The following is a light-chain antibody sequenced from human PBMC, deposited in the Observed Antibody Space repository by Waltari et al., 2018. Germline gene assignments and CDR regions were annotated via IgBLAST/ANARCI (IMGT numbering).Light chain of an antibody. CDR1: QSVLYSSNNNNY. CDR3: QQYYSTPNT. Sequence: DIVMTQSPDSLSVSLGERVTINCKSSQSVLYSSNNNNYLAWYQQKPGQPPKLLIYWASTRESGVPDRFSGSGSGTDVTLPISSLQAEDVAVYYCQQYYSTPNTFGQGTKLEIK. CDR2: WAS. V-gene: IGKV4-1*01. J-gene: IGKJ2*01.